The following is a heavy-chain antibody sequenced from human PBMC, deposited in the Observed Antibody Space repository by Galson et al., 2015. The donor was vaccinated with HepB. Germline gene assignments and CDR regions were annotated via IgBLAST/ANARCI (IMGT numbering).Heavy chain of an antibody. CDR1: GYTFASYG. J-gene: IGHJ4*02. Sequence: SVKVSCKASGYTFASYGISWVRQAPGHGLEWMGWISVYNGNTKYAQKLQGRVTMTTDTSTGTAYTELGSLRSDDKAMYYCARVLLWIGELVSFDYWGQRTLVTVSS. V-gene: IGHV1-18*01. D-gene: IGHD3-10*01. CDR2: ISVYNGNT. CDR3: ARVLLWIGELVSFDY.